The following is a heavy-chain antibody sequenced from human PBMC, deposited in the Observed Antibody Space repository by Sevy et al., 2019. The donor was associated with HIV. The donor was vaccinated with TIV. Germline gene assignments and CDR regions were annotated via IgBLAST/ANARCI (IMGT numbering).Heavy chain of an antibody. D-gene: IGHD3-22*01. V-gene: IGHV3-9*01. Sequence: GGSLRLSCAASGFTFDDYAMHWVRQAPGKGLEWVSGISWNSGSIGYADSVKGRFTISRDNAKNSLYLQMNSLRAEDTALDYCAKSTPNYYDSSGYYYTYFDYWGQGTLVTVSS. CDR2: ISWNSGSI. CDR3: AKSTPNYYDSSGYYYTYFDY. J-gene: IGHJ4*02. CDR1: GFTFDDYA.